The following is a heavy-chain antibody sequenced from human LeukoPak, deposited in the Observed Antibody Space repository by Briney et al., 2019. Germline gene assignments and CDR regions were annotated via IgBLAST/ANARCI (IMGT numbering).Heavy chain of an antibody. CDR3: AREYSSSWYAFDY. CDR2: ISYDGSNK. CDR1: GFTFSSYA. V-gene: IGHV3-30-3*01. J-gene: IGHJ4*02. D-gene: IGHD6-13*01. Sequence: GGSLRLSCAASGFTFSSYAMHWVRQAPGKGLEWVAVISYDGSNKYYADSVKGRFTISRDNSKNTLYLQMNSLRAEDMAVYYCAREYSSSWYAFDYWGQGTLVTVSS.